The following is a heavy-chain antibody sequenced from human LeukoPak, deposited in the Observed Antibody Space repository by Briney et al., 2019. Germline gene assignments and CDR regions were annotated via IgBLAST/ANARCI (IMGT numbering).Heavy chain of an antibody. V-gene: IGHV3-21*05. CDR3: ATETNGRHYDY. CDR2: IGPTGFER. Sequence: GGSLRLSCTPSGLTFSTSGFNWVSEAPGKGLEWVAYIGPTGFERYNAESMKGGFTISRDNANNFLYLQMDSLRAEDTAVYYCATETNGRHYDYWGQGTLLTVSS. D-gene: IGHD1-14*01. J-gene: IGHJ4*02. CDR1: GLTFSTSG.